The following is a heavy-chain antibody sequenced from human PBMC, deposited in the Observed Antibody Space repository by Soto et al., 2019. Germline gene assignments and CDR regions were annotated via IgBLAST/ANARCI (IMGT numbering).Heavy chain of an antibody. D-gene: IGHD3-22*01. CDR2: ISSSSSVI. J-gene: IGHJ6*03. Sequence: EVQLVESGGGLVQPGGSLRLSCATSRFILIDCAMNWVRQAPGKGLEWVSYISSSSSVIDYADSVKGRFTVSRDNARNSLYLQMNSLRAEDSAVYYCERYLSCGSNCYYYMGVWGTGTTGTVS. V-gene: IGHV3-48*01. CDR3: ERYLSCGSNCYYYMGV. CDR1: RFILIDCA.